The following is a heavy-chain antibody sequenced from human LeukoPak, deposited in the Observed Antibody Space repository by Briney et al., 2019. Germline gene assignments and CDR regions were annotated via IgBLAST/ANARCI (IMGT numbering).Heavy chain of an antibody. CDR2: ISGSGGST. CDR3: AKSPGRGIAVAGTIDY. CDR1: GFTFSSYA. Sequence: GGSLRLSCAASGFTFSSYAMSWVRQAPGKGLEWVSPISGSGGSTYYADSVKGRFTISRDNSKNTLYLQMNSLRAEDTAVYYCAKSPGRGIAVAGTIDYWGQGTLVTVSS. V-gene: IGHV3-23*01. J-gene: IGHJ4*02. D-gene: IGHD6-19*01.